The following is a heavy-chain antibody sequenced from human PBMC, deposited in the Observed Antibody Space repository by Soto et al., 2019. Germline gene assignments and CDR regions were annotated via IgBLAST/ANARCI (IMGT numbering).Heavy chain of an antibody. CDR1: GFTVSTNY. CDR3: AREIFRALGATAIDY. D-gene: IGHD1-26*01. J-gene: IGHJ4*02. Sequence: EVQLVESGGGLVQPGGSLRLSCAASGFTVSTNYMSWVRQAPGKGLEWVSVIYIGGSTYYADSVKGRFTISRDNSKNTLYLQMNSLRAEDTAVYYCAREIFRALGATAIDYLGQGTLVTVSS. CDR2: IYIGGST. V-gene: IGHV3-66*01.